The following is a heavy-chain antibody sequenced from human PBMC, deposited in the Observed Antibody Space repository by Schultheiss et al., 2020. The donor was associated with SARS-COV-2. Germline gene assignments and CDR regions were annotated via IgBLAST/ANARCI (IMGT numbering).Heavy chain of an antibody. CDR1: GFTFSSYW. D-gene: IGHD5-12*01. V-gene: IGHV3-74*01. CDR3: ARKDGWLRD. Sequence: GESLKISCAASGFTFSSYWMHWVRQAPGKGLVWVSRINSDGSSTSYADSVKGRFTISRDNAKNSLYLQMNSLRAEDTAVYYCARKDGWLRDWGQGTLVTVSS. J-gene: IGHJ4*02. CDR2: INSDGSST.